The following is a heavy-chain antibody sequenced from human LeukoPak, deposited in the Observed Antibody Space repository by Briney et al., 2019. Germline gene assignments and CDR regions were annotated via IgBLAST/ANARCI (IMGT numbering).Heavy chain of an antibody. Sequence: QASETLSLTCTVSGGSISSGDYYWSWIRQPPGKGLEWIGYIYYSGSTYYNPSLKSRVTISVDTSKNQFSLKLSSVTAADTAVYYCARYYDFWSGSYFDYWGQGTLVTVSS. D-gene: IGHD3-3*01. CDR3: ARYYDFWSGSYFDY. J-gene: IGHJ4*02. CDR1: GGSISSGDYY. CDR2: IYYSGST. V-gene: IGHV4-30-4*08.